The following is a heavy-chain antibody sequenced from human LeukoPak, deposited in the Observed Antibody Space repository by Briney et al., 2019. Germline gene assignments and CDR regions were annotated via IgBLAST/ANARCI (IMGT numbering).Heavy chain of an antibody. CDR1: GFTFGDYA. CDR3: AKDMAEVPGPSDY. CDR2: IRSKAYGGTT. V-gene: IGHV3-49*04. J-gene: IGHJ4*02. Sequence: PGGSLRLSCTASGFTFGDYAMSWVRQAPGKGLEWVGFIRSKAYGGTTEYAASVKGRFTISRDDSKSIAYLQMNSLKTEDTAVYYCAKDMAEVPGPSDYWGQGTLVTVSS. D-gene: IGHD3-10*01.